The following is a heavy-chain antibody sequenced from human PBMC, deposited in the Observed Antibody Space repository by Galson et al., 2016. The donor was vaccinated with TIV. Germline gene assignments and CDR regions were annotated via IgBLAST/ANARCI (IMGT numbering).Heavy chain of an antibody. J-gene: IGHJ4*02. Sequence: SLRLSCAASGFTFNNFAMSWVRQAPAKGLEWVSSISGSGGDTYYADSVKGRFTISRDNSKNTVYLQMNSLIADDTAFYYCAKNSEWLRWYYFDYWGQGTLVTVSS. D-gene: IGHD5-12*01. CDR3: AKNSEWLRWYYFDY. CDR2: ISGSGGDT. CDR1: GFTFNNFA. V-gene: IGHV3-23*01.